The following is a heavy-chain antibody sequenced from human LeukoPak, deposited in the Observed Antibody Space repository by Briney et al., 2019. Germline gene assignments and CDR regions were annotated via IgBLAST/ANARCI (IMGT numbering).Heavy chain of an antibody. D-gene: IGHD1-1*01. CDR1: GFSFNTYR. V-gene: IGHV3-74*01. CDR2: VYDDGSST. CDR3: ARWNGNTLDY. J-gene: IGHJ4*02. Sequence: QSGGSLRLSCAASGFSFNTYRMHWVRHGPGKGPVWVSHVYDDGSSTDYADFVRGRFTTSRGNTKNTVYLQMNSLRAEDTAVYYCARWNGNTLDYWGQGTLVTVSS.